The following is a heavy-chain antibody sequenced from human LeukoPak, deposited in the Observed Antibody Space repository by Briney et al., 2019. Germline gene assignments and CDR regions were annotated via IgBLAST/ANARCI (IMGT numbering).Heavy chain of an antibody. CDR1: GGSISSYY. J-gene: IGHJ4*02. Sequence: SETLSLTCTVSGGSISSYYWSWIRQPPGKGLEWIGYIYYSGSTNYNPSLKSRVTISVDTSKNQFSLRLGSVTAADTAVYYCARSLYSSGWYFDYWGQGTLVTVSS. CDR3: ARSLYSSGWYFDY. CDR2: IYYSGST. D-gene: IGHD6-19*01. V-gene: IGHV4-59*08.